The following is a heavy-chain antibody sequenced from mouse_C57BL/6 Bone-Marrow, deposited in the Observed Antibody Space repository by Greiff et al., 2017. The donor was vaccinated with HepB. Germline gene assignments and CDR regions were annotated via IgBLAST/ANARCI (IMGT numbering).Heavy chain of an antibody. V-gene: IGHV1-54*01. J-gene: IGHJ2*01. Sequence: QVQLKQSGAELVRPGTSVKVSCKASGYAFTNYLIEWVKQRPGQGLEWIGVINPGSGGTNYNEKFKGKATLTADKSSSTAYMQLSSLTSEDSAVYFCARWNYGSSHWGQGTTLTVSS. D-gene: IGHD1-1*01. CDR3: ARWNYGSSH. CDR1: GYAFTNYL. CDR2: INPGSGGT.